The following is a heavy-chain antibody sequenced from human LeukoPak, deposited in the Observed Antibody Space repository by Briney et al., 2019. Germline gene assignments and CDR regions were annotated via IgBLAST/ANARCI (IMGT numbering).Heavy chain of an antibody. CDR2: INGYNGNT. J-gene: IGHJ5*02. CDR3: ARSTAVAGRRGHWFDP. Sequence: ASVKVSCKASGYMFSTYGLIWVRQAPGQGLEWMGWINGYNGNTKYEDKFQGRVTVTTDTSTSTVYMEMRSLRSDDTAVYYCARSTAVAGRRGHWFDPWGQGTLVTVSS. CDR1: GYMFSTYG. V-gene: IGHV1-18*01. D-gene: IGHD6-19*01.